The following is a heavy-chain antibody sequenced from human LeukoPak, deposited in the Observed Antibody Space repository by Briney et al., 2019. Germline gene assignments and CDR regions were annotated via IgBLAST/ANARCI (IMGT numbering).Heavy chain of an antibody. CDR1: GYTFTSYG. CDR3: ARDQEGPVSAVVTYYYYGMGV. J-gene: IGHJ6*02. D-gene: IGHD4-23*01. V-gene: IGHV1-18*01. CDR2: ISAYNGNT. Sequence: ASVKVSCKASGYTFTSYGINWVRQAPGQGLEWMGWISAYNGNTNYAQKLQGRVTMTTDTSTSTAYMELRSLRSDDTAVYYCARDQEGPVSAVVTYYYYGMGVWGQGTTVTVSS.